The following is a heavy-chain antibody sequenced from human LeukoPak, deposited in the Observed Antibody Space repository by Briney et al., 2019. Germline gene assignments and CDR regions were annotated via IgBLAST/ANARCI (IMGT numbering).Heavy chain of an antibody. CDR1: GFTFSSYA. CDR3: APLSGSSGYYSHVTIDY. Sequence: GGSLRLSCAASGFTFSSYAMSWVRQAPGKGLEWVSAISGSGGSTHYADSVKGRFTISRDNSKNTLYLQMDSLRAEDTAVYYCAPLSGSSGYYSHVTIDYWGQGTLVTVSS. J-gene: IGHJ4*02. V-gene: IGHV3-23*01. CDR2: ISGSGGST. D-gene: IGHD3-22*01.